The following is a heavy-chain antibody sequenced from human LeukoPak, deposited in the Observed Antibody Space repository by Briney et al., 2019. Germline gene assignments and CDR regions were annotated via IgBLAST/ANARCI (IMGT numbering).Heavy chain of an antibody. CDR2: IYTSGTT. CDR1: GGSISSYY. Sequence: PSETLSFTCTVSGGSISSYYWSWIRQPAGSGLEWIGRIYTSGTTDYNPSLRTRVTISVDASRNQFSLNLSSVTAADTAVYYCARWSGSVTARNYYYYMDVWGEGTTVTVSS. D-gene: IGHD6-6*01. CDR3: ARWSGSVTARNYYYYMDV. V-gene: IGHV4-4*07. J-gene: IGHJ6*03.